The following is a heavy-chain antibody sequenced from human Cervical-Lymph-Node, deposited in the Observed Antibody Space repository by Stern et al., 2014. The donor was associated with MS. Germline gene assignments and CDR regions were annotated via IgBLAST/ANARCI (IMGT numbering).Heavy chain of an antibody. J-gene: IGHJ5*02. V-gene: IGHV1-69*01. CDR2: IFPVFGTP. Sequence: VQLVQYGAEVTKLGSSVKVFCKASGGTFSKFPSSWVRQAPGQGLEWMGGIFPVFGTPTYAQEFRGRVTITADVSTSTVYMELSSLRSDDTAVYYCALSSETSDRWYSLGYDLWGQGTLVTVSS. D-gene: IGHD6-13*01. CDR1: GGTFSKFP. CDR3: ALSSETSDRWYSLGYDL.